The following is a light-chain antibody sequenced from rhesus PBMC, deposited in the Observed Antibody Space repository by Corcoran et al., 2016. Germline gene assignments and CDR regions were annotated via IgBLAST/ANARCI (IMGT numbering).Light chain of an antibody. Sequence: DIVLTQSPASLAVSPGQRATIPCRASESVSFFGINLIHWYHQKTGQPPKLLIYQNTNKDNGAPARFVGSGSGTDFTLPLNPVVADDAADYYCLQSKSSPCSFGQGTKVEIK. CDR2: QNT. V-gene: IGKV7-13*01. CDR3: LQSKSSPCS. CDR1: ESVSFFGINL. J-gene: IGKJ2*01.